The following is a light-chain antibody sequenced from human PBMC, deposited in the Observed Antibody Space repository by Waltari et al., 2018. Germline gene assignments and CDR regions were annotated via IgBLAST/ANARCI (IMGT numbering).Light chain of an antibody. CDR1: QSVNNF. CDR2: DAS. CDR3: QQRSNLLT. Sequence: EVVLTQTPATLSLSPGERATLSCRASQSVNNFVGWYQQKSGQDPRLLIYDASNRAAGSPARFSGRGSGTEFTLTITSLEPEDFAIDYCQQRSNLLTFGGGTKVEIK. V-gene: IGKV3-11*01. J-gene: IGKJ4*01.